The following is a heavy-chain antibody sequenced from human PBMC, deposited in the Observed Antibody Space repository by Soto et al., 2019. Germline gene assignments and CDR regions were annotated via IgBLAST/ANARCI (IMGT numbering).Heavy chain of an antibody. V-gene: IGHV1-46*01. CDR3: ARVRSRLEEGYYDSSGYP. CDR1: GYTFTSYY. CDR2: INPSGGST. J-gene: IGHJ5*02. Sequence: ASVKVSCKASGYTFTSYYMHWVRQAPGQGLEWMGIINPSGGSTSYAQKFQGRVTMTRDTSTSTVYMELSSLRSEDTAVYYCARVRSRLEEGYYDSSGYPWGQGNLVTVSS. D-gene: IGHD3-22*01.